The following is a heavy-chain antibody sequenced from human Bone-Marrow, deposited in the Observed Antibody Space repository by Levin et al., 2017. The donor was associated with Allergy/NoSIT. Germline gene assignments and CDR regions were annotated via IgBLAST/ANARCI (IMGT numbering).Heavy chain of an antibody. CDR2: VSYLGT. Sequence: SQTLSLTCSVSGGSIPNYYWNWIRQPPGKELEWIGYVSYLGTKYNPSLKSRVTISLDTSKNQFSLTLLSVTVADTAIYFCARDPLEGAFDYWGQGALVSVSS. D-gene: IGHD3-16*01. CDR1: GGSIPNYY. J-gene: IGHJ4*02. V-gene: IGHV4-59*01. CDR3: ARDPLEGAFDY.